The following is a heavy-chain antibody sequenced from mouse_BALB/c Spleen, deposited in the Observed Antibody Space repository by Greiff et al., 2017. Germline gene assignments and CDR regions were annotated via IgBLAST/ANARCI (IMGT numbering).Heavy chain of an antibody. V-gene: IGHV1S81*02. J-gene: IGHJ2*01. CDR3: ARGETTGTPYYFDY. CDR2: INPSNGRT. CDR1: GYTFTSYW. Sequence: QVQLQQPGAELVKPGASVKLSCKASGYTFTSYWMHWVKQRPGQGLEWIGEINPSNGRTNYNEKFKSKATLTVDKSSSTAYMQLSSLTSEDSAVYYCARGETTGTPYYFDYWGQGTTLTVSS. D-gene: IGHD4-1*01.